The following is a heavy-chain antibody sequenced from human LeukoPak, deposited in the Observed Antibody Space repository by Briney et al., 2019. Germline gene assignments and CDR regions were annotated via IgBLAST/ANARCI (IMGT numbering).Heavy chain of an antibody. Sequence: PGGSLRLSCAASGFTFSSYSMNWVRQAPGKGLEWVAVIWYDGSNKYYADSVKGRFTISRDNSKNTLYLQMNSLRAEDTAVYYCASYYYDSSGYYYPDYWGQGTLVTVSS. CDR1: GFTFSSYS. CDR2: IWYDGSNK. D-gene: IGHD3-22*01. J-gene: IGHJ4*02. CDR3: ASYYYDSSGYYYPDY. V-gene: IGHV3-33*08.